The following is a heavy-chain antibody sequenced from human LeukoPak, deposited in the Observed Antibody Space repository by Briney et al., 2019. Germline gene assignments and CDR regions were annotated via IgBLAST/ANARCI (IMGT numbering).Heavy chain of an antibody. J-gene: IGHJ4*02. CDR2: IGSNDGAT. V-gene: IGHV3-23*01. CDR3: ARARAPDSDSSGYFYGNRRLRGAPFYFEY. Sequence: QTGGSLRLSCAASGFTFSDYAMSWVRQAPGKGLEWVSTIGSNDGATYYADSVRGRFSISRDNAKNSVYLQMSSLKAEDTALYYCARARAPDSDSSGYFYGNRRLRGAPFYFEYWGQGTLVTVSS. CDR1: GFTFSDYA. D-gene: IGHD3-22*01.